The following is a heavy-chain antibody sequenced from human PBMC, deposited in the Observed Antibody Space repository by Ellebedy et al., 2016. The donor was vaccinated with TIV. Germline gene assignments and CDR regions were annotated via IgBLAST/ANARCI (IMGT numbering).Heavy chain of an antibody. V-gene: IGHV3-23*01. Sequence: GGSLRLSXAASGFSFSNYWMSWVRQAPGKGLEWVSAISGSGGSTYYADSVKGRFTISRDSSKNTLYLQMNSLRAEDTAVYYCAPTPDYYGSGDYYYYGMDVWGQGTTVTVSS. D-gene: IGHD3-10*01. CDR3: APTPDYYGSGDYYYYGMDV. CDR2: ISGSGGST. J-gene: IGHJ6*02. CDR1: GFSFSNYW.